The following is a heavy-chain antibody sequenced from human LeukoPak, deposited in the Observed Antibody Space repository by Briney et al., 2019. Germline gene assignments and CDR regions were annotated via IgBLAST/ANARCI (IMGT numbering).Heavy chain of an antibody. CDR3: ARLYGYSYGQGIDY. CDR1: GGSFSGYY. V-gene: IGHV4-34*01. Sequence: SETLSLTCAVYGGSFSGYYWSWIRQPPGKGLEWIGEINHSGSTNYNPSLKSRVTISVDTSKNQFSLKLSSVTAADTAVYYCARLYGYSYGQGIDYWGQGTLVTVSS. CDR2: INHSGST. D-gene: IGHD5-18*01. J-gene: IGHJ4*02.